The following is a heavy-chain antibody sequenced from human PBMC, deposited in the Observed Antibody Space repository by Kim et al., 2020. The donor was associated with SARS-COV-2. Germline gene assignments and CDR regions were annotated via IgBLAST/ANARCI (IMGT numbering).Heavy chain of an antibody. D-gene: IGHD3-22*01. Sequence: SVKVSCKASGGTFSSYAISWVRQAPGQGLEWMGGIIPIFGTANYAQKFQGRVTITADESTSTAYMEQSSLRSEDTAVYYCARVPLYYCDSSGYLFDYWGHGTLVTVSS. V-gene: IGHV1-69*13. J-gene: IGHJ4*03. CDR2: IIPIFGTA. CDR3: ARVPLYYCDSSGYLFDY. CDR1: GGTFSSYA.